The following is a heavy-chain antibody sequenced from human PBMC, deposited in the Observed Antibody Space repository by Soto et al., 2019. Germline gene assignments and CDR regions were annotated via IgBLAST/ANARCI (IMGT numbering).Heavy chain of an antibody. CDR2: ISGSGGST. CDR1: GFTFSSYA. J-gene: IGHJ6*02. D-gene: IGHD3-3*01. V-gene: IGHV3-23*01. Sequence: GGSLRLSCAASGFTFSSYAMSWVRQAPGKGLEWVSAISGSGGSTYYADSVKGRFTISRDNSKNTLYLQMNSLRAEDTAVYYCARYDFWSGYPQDGMDVWGQGTTVTVSS. CDR3: ARYDFWSGYPQDGMDV.